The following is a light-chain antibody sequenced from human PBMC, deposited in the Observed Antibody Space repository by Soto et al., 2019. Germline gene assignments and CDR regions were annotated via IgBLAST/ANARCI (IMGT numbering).Light chain of an antibody. CDR1: QSVSNK. J-gene: IGKJ4*01. CDR3: QQYNNWPLT. V-gene: IGKV3D-15*01. CDR2: DAS. Sequence: EIVMTQSPATLSVSPGERATLSCRASQSVSNKLAWYQQKPGQAPRLLIYDASTMATGIPARFSGSGSGTEFTLTISSLQSEDFAVYYCQQYNNWPLTFGGGTKVEIK.